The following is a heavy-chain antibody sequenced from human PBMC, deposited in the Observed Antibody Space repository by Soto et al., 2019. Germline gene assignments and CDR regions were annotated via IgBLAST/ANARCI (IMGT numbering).Heavy chain of an antibody. J-gene: IGHJ6*02. D-gene: IGHD6-19*01. V-gene: IGHV5-51*01. Sequence: GESLKISCKASGYSFTSYWIGWVRQMPGKGLELMGIMYPGDSDTRCSPSFQGQVTISADKSISTAYLQWTSLKASDTAMYYCARSRRGAYSSGWYSPSGYYNYGIDVWGQGTKVTVSS. CDR3: ARSRRGAYSSGWYSPSGYYNYGIDV. CDR2: MYPGDSDT. CDR1: GYSFTSYW.